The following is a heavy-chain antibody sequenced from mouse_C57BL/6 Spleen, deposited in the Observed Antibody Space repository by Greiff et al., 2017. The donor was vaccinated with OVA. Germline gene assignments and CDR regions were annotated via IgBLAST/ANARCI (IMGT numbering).Heavy chain of an antibody. CDR2: ISSGGVYT. D-gene: IGHD1-1*01. V-gene: IGHV5-9-1*02. J-gene: IGHJ1*03. CDR1: GFTFSSYA. Sequence: EVQLVESGAGLVKPGGSLKLSCAASGFTFSSYAMSWVRQTPEKRLEWVAYISSGGVYTNYADTLKGRSTFSRDNAMNTLYLQMSSLKSEDTAMYYCTRGVSRYWYFDVWGTGTTVTVAS. CDR3: TRGVSRYWYFDV.